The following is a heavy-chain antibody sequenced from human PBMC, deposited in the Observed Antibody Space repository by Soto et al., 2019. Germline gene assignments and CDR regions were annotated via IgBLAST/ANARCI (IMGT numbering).Heavy chain of an antibody. Sequence: GGSLRLSCAASGFTFSSYSMNWVRQAPGKGLEWVSYISSSSSTIYYADSVKGRFTISRDNAKNSLYLQMNSLRDEDTAVYYCARDHRHDFWIGYYRPNYYYGIDVWGQRTTVTVSS. J-gene: IGHJ6*02. CDR1: GFTFSSYS. V-gene: IGHV3-48*02. CDR2: ISSSSSTI. CDR3: ARDHRHDFWIGYYRPNYYYGIDV. D-gene: IGHD3-3*01.